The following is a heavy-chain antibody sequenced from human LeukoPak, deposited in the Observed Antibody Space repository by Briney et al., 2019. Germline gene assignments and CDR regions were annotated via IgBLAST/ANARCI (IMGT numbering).Heavy chain of an antibody. CDR1: GFTFSSHW. J-gene: IGHJ4*02. CDR3: ARGPHYGGRVDFPDS. CDR2: IRRGGSET. V-gene: IGHV3-7*01. Sequence: GGSLRLSCAASGFTFSSHWMTWVRQAPGKGVEWVASIRRGGSETYYADSVKGRFSVSRDDTKNSLYLQMNSLSAGDTAVYFCARGPHYGGRVDFPDSWGQGIKVTVSS. D-gene: IGHD4-23*01.